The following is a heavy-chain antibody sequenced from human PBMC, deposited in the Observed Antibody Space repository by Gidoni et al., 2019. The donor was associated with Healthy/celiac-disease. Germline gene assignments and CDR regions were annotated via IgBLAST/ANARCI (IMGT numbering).Heavy chain of an antibody. V-gene: IGHV3-9*01. CDR3: EKAYYYDSSGYYPDAFDI. CDR1: GFTFDAYA. D-gene: IGHD3-22*01. J-gene: IGHJ3*02. CDR2: ISWNSGSI. Sequence: EVQLVESGGGLVQPGRSLRLSCAASGFTFDAYAMPWVRQAPGKGLEWVSGISWNSGSIGYADSVKGRFTISRDNAKNSLYLQMNSLRAEDTALYYCEKAYYYDSSGYYPDAFDIWGQGTMVTVSS.